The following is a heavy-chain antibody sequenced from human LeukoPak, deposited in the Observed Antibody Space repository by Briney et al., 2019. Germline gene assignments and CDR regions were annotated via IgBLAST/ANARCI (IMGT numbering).Heavy chain of an antibody. D-gene: IGHD6-19*01. V-gene: IGHV3-43*01. CDR2: ISWNGARI. CDR1: EFTFDEYT. CDR3: VKDLVAASENVRGWYPMDY. Sequence: GGSLRLSCAASEFTFDEYTMHWVRQAPGKGLEWVSLISWNGARIHYGDSVKGRFTISRDNSKNSLYLQMNSLRTEDTALYYCVKDLVAASENVRGWYPMDYWGQGTLVTVSS. J-gene: IGHJ4*02.